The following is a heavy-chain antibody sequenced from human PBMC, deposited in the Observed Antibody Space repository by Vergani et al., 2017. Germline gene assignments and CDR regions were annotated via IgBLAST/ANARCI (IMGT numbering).Heavy chain of an antibody. CDR2: IYWDDDK. V-gene: IGHV2-5*02. J-gene: IGHJ3*02. CDR3: AHLKAGYSSGWLGAFDI. Sequence: QITLKESGPTLVKPTQTLTLTCTFSGFSLSTSGVGVGWIRQPPGKALEWLALIYWDDDKRYSPSLKSRLTITKDTSKNQVVLTMTNMDPVDTATYYCAHLKAGYSSGWLGAFDIWGQGTTVTVSS. D-gene: IGHD6-19*01. CDR1: GFSLSTSGVG.